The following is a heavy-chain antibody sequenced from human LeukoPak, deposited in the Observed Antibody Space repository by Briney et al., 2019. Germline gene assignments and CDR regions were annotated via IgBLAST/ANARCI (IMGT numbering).Heavy chain of an antibody. Sequence: GSLRLSCAASGFSFSSYNMNWVRQPPGKGLEWIGSIYYSGSTYYNPSLKSRVTISVDTSKNQFSLKLSSVTAADTAVYYCATSRGYYYDSSGYYYDYLGQGTLVTVSS. CDR1: GFSFSSYN. V-gene: IGHV4-39*07. CDR2: IYYSGST. CDR3: ATSRGYYYDSSGYYYDY. J-gene: IGHJ4*02. D-gene: IGHD3-22*01.